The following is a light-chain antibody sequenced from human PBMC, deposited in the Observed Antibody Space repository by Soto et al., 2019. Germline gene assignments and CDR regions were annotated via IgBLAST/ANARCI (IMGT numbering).Light chain of an antibody. V-gene: IGKV1-5*01. Sequence: DIQMTQSPSTLSASVGDRVTITCRASQSISSWLAWYQQKPGKAPKLLIYDASSLEGRVPSRGSGSGSGTEFTLTTACLQADGFAAEDGHQYYSYPWTFGQRTKVDIK. CDR1: QSISSW. J-gene: IGKJ1*01. CDR3: HQYYSYPWT. CDR2: DAS.